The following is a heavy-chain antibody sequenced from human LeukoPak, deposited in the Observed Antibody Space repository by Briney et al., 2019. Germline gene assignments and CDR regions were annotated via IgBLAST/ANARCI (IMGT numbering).Heavy chain of an antibody. CDR3: ARASYQLLLKGYFDY. V-gene: IGHV4-31*03. CDR2: IYYSGST. Sequence: SETLSLTCTVSGGSISSGGYYWSWIRQHPGKGLEWIGYIYYSGSTYYNPSLKSRVTISVDTSKNQFSLKLSSVTAADTAVYYCARASYQLLLKGYFDYWGQRTLVTVSS. CDR1: GGSISSGGYY. J-gene: IGHJ4*02. D-gene: IGHD2-2*01.